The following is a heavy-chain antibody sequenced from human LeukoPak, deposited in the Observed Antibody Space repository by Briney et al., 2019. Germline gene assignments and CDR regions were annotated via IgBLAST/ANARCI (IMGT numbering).Heavy chain of an antibody. CDR3: ATMTTVTSGPFDAFDI. J-gene: IGHJ3*02. CDR1: GFTFSSYA. Sequence: GGSLRLSCAASGFTFSSYAMSWVRQAPGKGLEWVSAISGSGGSTYYADSVKGRFTISRDNSKNTLYLQMNSLRAEDTAVYYCATMTTVTSGPFDAFDIWGQGTMVTVSS. D-gene: IGHD4-17*01. CDR2: ISGSGGST. V-gene: IGHV3-23*01.